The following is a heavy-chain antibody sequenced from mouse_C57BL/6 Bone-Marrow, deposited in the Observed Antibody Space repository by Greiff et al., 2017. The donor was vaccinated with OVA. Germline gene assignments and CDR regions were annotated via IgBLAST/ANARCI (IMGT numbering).Heavy chain of an antibody. J-gene: IGHJ4*01. V-gene: IGHV1-53*01. CDR2: INPSNGGT. CDR1: GYTFTSYW. D-gene: IGHD1-1*01. Sequence: QVQLQQSGPELVKPGASVKLSCKASGYTFTSYWMHWVKQRPGRGLEWIGNINPSNGGTNYNEKFKSKATLTVDKSSSTAYMQLSSLTSEDSAVYYCARRGVLRYYYAMDYWGQGTSVTVSS. CDR3: ARRGVLRYYYAMDY.